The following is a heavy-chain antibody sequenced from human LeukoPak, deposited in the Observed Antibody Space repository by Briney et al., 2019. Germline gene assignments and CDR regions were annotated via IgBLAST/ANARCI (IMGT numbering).Heavy chain of an antibody. Sequence: GRSLRPSCAASGFTFSSYGMHWVRQAPGKGLEWVAVISYDGSNKYYADSVKGRFTISRDNSKNTLYLQMNSLRAEDTAVYYCAKEGLAVAGTWLLGYYSMDVWGQGTTVTVSS. CDR2: ISYDGSNK. J-gene: IGHJ6*02. CDR3: AKEGLAVAGTWLLGYYSMDV. V-gene: IGHV3-30*18. CDR1: GFTFSSYG. D-gene: IGHD6-19*01.